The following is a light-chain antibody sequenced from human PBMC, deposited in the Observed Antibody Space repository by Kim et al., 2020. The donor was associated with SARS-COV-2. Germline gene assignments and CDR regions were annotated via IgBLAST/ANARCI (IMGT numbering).Light chain of an antibody. Sequence: GGTVTLPCGSSTGPVTSGHYPYWFQQKPGHAPRTLIYDTTNKLSWTPARFSGSLLGGKAALTLSGAQPEDEADYYCLLSYSGTYWVFGGGTQLTVL. CDR1: TGPVTSGHY. CDR3: LLSYSGTYWV. CDR2: DTT. V-gene: IGLV7-46*01. J-gene: IGLJ3*02.